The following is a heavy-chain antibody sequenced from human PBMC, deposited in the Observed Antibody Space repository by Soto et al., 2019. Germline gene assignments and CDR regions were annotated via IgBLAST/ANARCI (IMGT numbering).Heavy chain of an antibody. CDR2: ISYDGSNK. Sequence: GGSLRLSCAASGFTFSSYAMHWVRQAPGKGLEWVAVISYDGSNKYYADSVEGRFTISRDNSKNTLYLQMNSLRAEDTAVYYCARGGRYCSSTSCPVGFDPWGQGTLVTAPQ. J-gene: IGHJ5*02. V-gene: IGHV3-30-3*01. D-gene: IGHD2-2*01. CDR1: GFTFSSYA. CDR3: ARGGRYCSSTSCPVGFDP.